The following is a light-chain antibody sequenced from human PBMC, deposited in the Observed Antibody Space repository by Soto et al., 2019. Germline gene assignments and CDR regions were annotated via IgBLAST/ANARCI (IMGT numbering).Light chain of an antibody. CDR3: CSYTGSSTS. V-gene: IGLV2-14*01. CDR2: DVS. Sequence: QSVLTQPASVSGSPGQSITISCTGTSSDVGRYNSVSWYQQHPGKAPKLIIYDVSYRPSGVSDRFSGSKSGNTASLTIAGLQAEDEADYYCCSYTGSSTSFGGGTKLTVL. CDR1: SSDVGRYNS. J-gene: IGLJ3*02.